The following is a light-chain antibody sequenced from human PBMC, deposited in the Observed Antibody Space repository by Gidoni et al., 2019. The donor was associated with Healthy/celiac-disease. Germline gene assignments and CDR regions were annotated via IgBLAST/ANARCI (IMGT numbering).Light chain of an antibody. V-gene: IGLV3-1*01. CDR2: QDS. Sequence: SYELTQPPSVSVSPGQTASITCSGDKLGDKYACWYQQKPGQSPVLVIYQDSKRPSGIPARFSGSNSGNTATRTISGTQAMDEADYYCQAWDSSTAVFGTGTKVTVL. CDR3: QAWDSSTAV. CDR1: KLGDKY. J-gene: IGLJ1*01.